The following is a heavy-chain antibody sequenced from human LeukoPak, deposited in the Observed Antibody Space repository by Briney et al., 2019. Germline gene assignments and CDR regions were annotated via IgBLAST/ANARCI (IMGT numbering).Heavy chain of an antibody. V-gene: IGHV4-59*08. CDR1: GGSLSRYY. D-gene: IGHD6-13*01. J-gene: IGHJ3*02. CDR2: IYYTGIT. CDR3: SVGSSWYSPYTFDI. Sequence: PSETLSLTCTVSGGSLSRYYWSWIRQPPGKGREWIGYIYYTGITDYNPSLKSGVTISVDTSKNQFSLKLSSVTAADTAVYYCSVGSSWYSPYTFDIWGKGTMVTVS.